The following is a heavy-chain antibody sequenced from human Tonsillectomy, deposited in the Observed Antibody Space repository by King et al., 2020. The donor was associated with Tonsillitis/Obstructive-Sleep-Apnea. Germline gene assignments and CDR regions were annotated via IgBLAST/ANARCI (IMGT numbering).Heavy chain of an antibody. J-gene: IGHJ6*02. V-gene: IGHV3-53*01. D-gene: IGHD5-18*01. CDR2: IYSGGST. CDR3: ARAPLRGYSYGYLNYYYYCGMDV. CDR1: GFTVSSNY. Sequence: QLVQSGGGLIQPGGSLRLSCAASGFTVSSNYMSWVRQAPGKGLEWVSVIYSGGSTYYADSVKGRFTIPRDNSKNTLYLQMNSLRAEDTAVYYCARAPLRGYSYGYLNYYYYCGMDVWGQGTTVTVSS.